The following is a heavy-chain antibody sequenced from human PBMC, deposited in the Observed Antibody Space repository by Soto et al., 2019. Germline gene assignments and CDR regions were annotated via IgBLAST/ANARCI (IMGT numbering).Heavy chain of an antibody. D-gene: IGHD1-26*01. CDR1: GVSISSSSYY. J-gene: IGHJ4*02. CDR2: IYYSGST. CDR3: ARRYGGFDY. Sequence: LSLTCTVSGVSISSSSYYWGWIRQPPGKGLEWIGSIYYSGSTYYNPSLKSRVTISVDTSKNQFSLKLSSVTAADTAVYYCARRYGGFDYWGQGTLVTVSS. V-gene: IGHV4-39*01.